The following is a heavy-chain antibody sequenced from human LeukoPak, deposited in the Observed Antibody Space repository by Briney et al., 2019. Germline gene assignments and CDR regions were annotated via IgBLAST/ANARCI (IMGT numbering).Heavy chain of an antibody. D-gene: IGHD3-10*01. CDR1: GYAFTSHP. V-gene: IGHV1-18*01. Sequence: ASVKVSCKASGYAFTSHPINWVRQAPGQGLEWLGWISAYNGNTNYAEKLQGRVTMTTDTSTSTAYMELRSLTSDDTAVYYCARDGGSGSYQDYWGQGTLVTVSP. J-gene: IGHJ4*02. CDR3: ARDGGSGSYQDY. CDR2: ISAYNGNT.